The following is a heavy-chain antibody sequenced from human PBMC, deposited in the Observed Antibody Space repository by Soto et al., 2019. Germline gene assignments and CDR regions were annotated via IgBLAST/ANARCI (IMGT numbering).Heavy chain of an antibody. CDR2: IYYSGTT. J-gene: IGHJ4*02. CDR3: ASQKLDVPAFLDY. CDR1: GGCISSYY. Sequence: SVTLSLPCTVYGGCISSYYCSWIRKHPGKGLEWIGYIYYSGTTYYNPSLKSRVTNSIDTSRNQFSLTLTSVTAADTAVYYCASQKLDVPAFLDYWSQGTLVTVSS. D-gene: IGHD3-3*02. V-gene: IGHV4-59*08.